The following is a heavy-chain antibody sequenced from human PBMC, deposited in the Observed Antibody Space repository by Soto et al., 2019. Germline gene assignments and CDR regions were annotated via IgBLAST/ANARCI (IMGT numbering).Heavy chain of an antibody. V-gene: IGHV4-34*01. CDR1: GGSFSGYI. J-gene: IGHJ4*02. D-gene: IGHD3-9*01. Sequence: PSETLSLTCDVYGGSFSGYILTWIRQTPGKGLQWIGQINHSGSANYNPSLKSRATISVDTSKNQFSLKVNSVIAADTAIYYCAHILSGSQFNYWGQGTPVTVSS. CDR2: INHSGSA. CDR3: AHILSGSQFNY.